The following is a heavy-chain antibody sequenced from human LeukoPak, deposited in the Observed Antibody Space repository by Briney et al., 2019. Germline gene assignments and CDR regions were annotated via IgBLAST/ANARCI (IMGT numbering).Heavy chain of an antibody. Sequence: PSQTLSLTCTVSCGSISSGDYYWSWIRQPPGKGLEWIGYIYYSGSHYYNPSLKSRVTISVDTSKNQFSLKLSSVTAADTAVYYCARGTQKYCSSTSCRGAYYYYYMDVWGKGTTVTVSS. V-gene: IGHV4-30-4*08. CDR1: CGSISSGDYY. J-gene: IGHJ6*03. D-gene: IGHD2-2*01. CDR2: IYYSGSH. CDR3: ARGTQKYCSSTSCRGAYYYYYMDV.